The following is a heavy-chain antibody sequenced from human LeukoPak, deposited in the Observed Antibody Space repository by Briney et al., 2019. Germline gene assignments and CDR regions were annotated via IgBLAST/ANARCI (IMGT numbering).Heavy chain of an antibody. CDR3: ARDGRFGESPHDY. Sequence: GGSLRLSCAASGFAFSSYSMNWVRQAPGKGLEWVSSLSGSSGYIYYADSVKGRFTISRDSAKNSLYLQMNSLRAEDTAVYYCARDGRFGESPHDYWGQGTLVTVSS. CDR1: GFAFSSYS. D-gene: IGHD3-10*01. CDR2: LSGSSGYI. J-gene: IGHJ4*02. V-gene: IGHV3-21*04.